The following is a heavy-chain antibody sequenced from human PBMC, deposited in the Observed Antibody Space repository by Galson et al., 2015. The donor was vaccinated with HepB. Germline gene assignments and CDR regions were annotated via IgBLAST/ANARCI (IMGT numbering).Heavy chain of an antibody. CDR1: GFTFTSSA. Sequence: SLRLSCAASGFTFTSSALHWVRQTPGKGLEWVAVISFDGTTTYYADSVKGRFTISRDTSDNTLYLQMNSLRVEDTAVYYCAKEGGGAYVDSRYVGLDYFYGMGDWGQGTTVIVSS. CDR3: AKEGGGAYVDSRYVGLDYFYGMGD. CDR2: ISFDGTTT. D-gene: IGHD3-16*01. V-gene: IGHV3-30*04. J-gene: IGHJ6*02.